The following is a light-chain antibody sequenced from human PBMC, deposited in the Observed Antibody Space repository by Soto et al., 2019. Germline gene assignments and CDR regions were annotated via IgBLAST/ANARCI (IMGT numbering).Light chain of an antibody. CDR2: LNSDDTH. V-gene: IGLV4-69*01. J-gene: IGLJ3*02. CDR3: QTWGTGPWV. Sequence: QAVVTQSPSASASLGASVKLTCTLSSGHSSYAIAWHQQQPEKGPRYLMKLNSDDTHTKGDGIPDRFSGSSSGAERYLTISSFQSEDEADYYCQTWGTGPWVFGGGTKLTVL. CDR1: SGHSSYA.